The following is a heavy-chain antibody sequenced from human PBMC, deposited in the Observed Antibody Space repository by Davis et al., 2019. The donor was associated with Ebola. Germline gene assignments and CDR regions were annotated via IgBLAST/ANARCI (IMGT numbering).Heavy chain of an antibody. J-gene: IGHJ3*02. Sequence: PGGSLRLSCAASGFTFSSYEMNWVRQAPGKGLEWVSYISSSGSTIYYADSVKGRFTISRDNAKNSLYLQMNSLRAEDTAVYYCARGGSSWTVHAFDIWGQGTMVTVSS. V-gene: IGHV3-48*03. CDR3: ARGGSSWTVHAFDI. CDR1: GFTFSSYE. CDR2: ISSSGSTI. D-gene: IGHD6-13*01.